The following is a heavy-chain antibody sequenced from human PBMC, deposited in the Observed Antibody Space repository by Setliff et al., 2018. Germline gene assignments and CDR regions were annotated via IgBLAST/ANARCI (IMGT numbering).Heavy chain of an antibody. J-gene: IGHJ6*03. CDR3: AKDKGSYGSESVGMDV. CDR1: GFTVSSHA. Sequence: GSLSLSCAASGFTVSSHAMSWVRQASEKGLEWVTGISGSGGSTYYRDSVTGRFSIPRDNSKNTLYLQMNRLRADDTALYYGAKDKGSYGSESVGMDVWGKGTTVTVSS. CDR2: ISGSGGST. V-gene: IGHV3-23*01. D-gene: IGHD3-10*01.